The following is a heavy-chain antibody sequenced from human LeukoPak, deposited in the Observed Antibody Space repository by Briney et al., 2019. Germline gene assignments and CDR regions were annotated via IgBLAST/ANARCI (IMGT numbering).Heavy chain of an antibody. V-gene: IGHV1-69*13. J-gene: IGHJ4*02. D-gene: IGHD3-10*01. CDR2: IIPIFGTA. CDR3: AREDYAGEEFFDY. Sequence: ASVKVSCKASGYTFTSYYMHWVRQAPGQGLEWMGGIIPIFGTANYAQKFQGRVTITADESTSTAYMELSSLRSEDTVVYYCAREDYAGEEFFDYWGQGTLVTVSS. CDR1: GYTFTSYY.